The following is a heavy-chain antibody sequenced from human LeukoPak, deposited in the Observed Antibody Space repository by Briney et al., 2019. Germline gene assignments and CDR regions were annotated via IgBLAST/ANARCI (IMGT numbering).Heavy chain of an antibody. V-gene: IGHV3-23*01. J-gene: IGHJ4*02. D-gene: IGHD3-9*01. CDR3: AKITYYNILAGYLVAPYFDY. CDR2: ISGSGGST. Sequence: GGSLRLSCAASGFTFSSYAMSWVRQAPGKGLEWVSAISGSGGSTYYADSVKGRFTISRDNSKNTLYLQMNSLRAEDTAVYYCAKITYYNILAGYLVAPYFDYWGQGTLVTVSS. CDR1: GFTFSSYA.